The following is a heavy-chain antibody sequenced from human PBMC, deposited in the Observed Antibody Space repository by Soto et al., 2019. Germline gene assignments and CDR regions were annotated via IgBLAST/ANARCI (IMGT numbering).Heavy chain of an antibody. CDR2: VYYTGRT. CDR1: GGSFKSGSYF. D-gene: IGHD3-16*01. Sequence: QVLLQEPGPGLLRPSETLSLTCRVSGGSFKSGSYFWSWIRQSPGKGLEWIGYVYYTGRTSYNPSLKSRVTISADTSKSQFSLILTSVTAADTAVYYCARDYDYFDHWGQGSLVTVSS. CDR3: ARDYDYFDH. V-gene: IGHV4-61*01. J-gene: IGHJ4*02.